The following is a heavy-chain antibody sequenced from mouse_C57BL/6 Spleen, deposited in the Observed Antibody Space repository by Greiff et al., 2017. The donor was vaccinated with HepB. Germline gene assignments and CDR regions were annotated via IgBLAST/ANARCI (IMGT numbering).Heavy chain of an antibody. CDR3: ARKEFITTVVATGNAMDY. Sequence: QVQLQQSGAELVMPGASVKLSCKASGYTFTSYWMHWVKQRPGQGLEWIGEIDPSDSYTNYNQKFKGKSKLTVDKSSSTAYMQLSSLTSEDSAVYYCARKEFITTVVATGNAMDYWGQGTSVTVSS. V-gene: IGHV1-69*01. CDR1: GYTFTSYW. CDR2: IDPSDSYT. D-gene: IGHD1-1*01. J-gene: IGHJ4*01.